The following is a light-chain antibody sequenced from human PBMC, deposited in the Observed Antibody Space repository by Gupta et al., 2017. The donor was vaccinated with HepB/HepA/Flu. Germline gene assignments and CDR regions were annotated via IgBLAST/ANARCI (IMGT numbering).Light chain of an antibody. Sequence: QSALPHPASVSGSPGQSITISCTGTRSDVGTYKLVSWYQTHPDKAPQLIRYVVNRRPSGVSDRFAGSKSGNTDYLSLLVLQAEQESQYDGCYSAAPTYNGGLGGGTK. CDR2: VVN. CDR3: CYSAAPTYNGG. J-gene: IGLJ3*02. CDR1: RSDVGTYKL. V-gene: IGLV2-23*02.